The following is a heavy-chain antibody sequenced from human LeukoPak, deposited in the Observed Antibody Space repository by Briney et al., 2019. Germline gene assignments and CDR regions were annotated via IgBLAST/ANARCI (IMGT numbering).Heavy chain of an antibody. V-gene: IGHV3-30*04. CDR3: ARDSGEYIGSPTGPGFDY. CDR2: ISYDGSNK. CDR1: GFTFSSYA. J-gene: IGHJ4*02. D-gene: IGHD1-26*01. Sequence: PGGSLRLSCAASGFTFSSYAMHWVRQAPGKGLEWVAVISYDGSNKYYADSVKGRFTISRDNSKNTLYLQMNSLRAEDTAVYYCARDSGEYIGSPTGPGFDYWGQGTLVTVSS.